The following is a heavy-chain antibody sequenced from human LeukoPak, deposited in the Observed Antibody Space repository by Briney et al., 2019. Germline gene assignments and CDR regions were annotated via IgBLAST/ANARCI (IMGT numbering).Heavy chain of an antibody. Sequence: GGSLRLSCVASGFTFSKNWMHWVRQAPGKGLVWVSRIQGDGSNTNYADSVKGRFSISRDNAKNTVYLQMNSLRAEDTGIYYCARGTSAGGPISPFDFWGQGTVVAVSS. CDR3: ARGTSAGGPISPFDF. CDR1: GFTFSKNW. V-gene: IGHV3-74*01. CDR2: IQGDGSNT. D-gene: IGHD6-13*01. J-gene: IGHJ4*02.